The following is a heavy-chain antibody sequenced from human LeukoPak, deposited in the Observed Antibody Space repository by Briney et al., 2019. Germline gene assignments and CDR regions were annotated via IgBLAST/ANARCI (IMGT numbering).Heavy chain of an antibody. CDR2: ISYDGSNK. J-gene: IGHJ4*02. CDR1: RFTFSSYG. Sequence: GRSLRLSCAASRFTFSSYGMHWVRQAPGKGLEWVAVISYDGSNKYYADSVKGRFTVSRDNSKNTLYLQMNSLRAEDTAVYYRAKEGRDGFNYDYWGQGTLVTVSS. CDR3: AKEGRDGFNYDY. D-gene: IGHD5-24*01. V-gene: IGHV3-30*18.